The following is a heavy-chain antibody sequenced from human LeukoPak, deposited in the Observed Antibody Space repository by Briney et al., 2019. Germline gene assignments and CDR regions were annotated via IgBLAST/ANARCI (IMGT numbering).Heavy chain of an antibody. J-gene: IGHJ4*02. CDR2: INHSGST. CDR1: GGSFSGCY. Sequence: PSETLSLTCAVYGGSFSGCYWSWIRQPPGKGLEWIGEINHSGSTNYNPSLKSRVTISVDTSKNQFSLKLSSVTAADTAVYYCARGHERWLQLTSLDYWGQGTLVTVSS. D-gene: IGHD5-24*01. CDR3: ARGHERWLQLTSLDY. V-gene: IGHV4-34*01.